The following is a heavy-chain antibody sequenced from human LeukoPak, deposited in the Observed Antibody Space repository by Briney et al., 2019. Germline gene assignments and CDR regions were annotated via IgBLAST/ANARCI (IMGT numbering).Heavy chain of an antibody. J-gene: IGHJ4*02. V-gene: IGHV3-30*09. D-gene: IGHD2-21*02. CDR3: ASQVVVVTAIQANRDY. CDR2: ISYDGSNK. CDR1: GFTFSSYA. Sequence: GGSLRLSCAASGFTFSSYAMHWVRQAPGKGLEWVAVISYDGSNKYYADSVKGRFAISRDNPKNTLYLQMNSLRAEDTAVYYCASQVVVVTAIQANRDYWGQGTLVTVSS.